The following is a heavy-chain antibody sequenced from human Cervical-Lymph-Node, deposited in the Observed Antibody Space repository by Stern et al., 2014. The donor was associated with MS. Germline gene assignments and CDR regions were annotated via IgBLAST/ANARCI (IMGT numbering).Heavy chain of an antibody. D-gene: IGHD2-2*01. CDR2: IYNTGST. V-gene: IGHV4-30-4*01. CDR1: GGSITRGDFY. J-gene: IGHJ6*02. Sequence: QVQLQESGPGLVKPSQTLSLTCTVSGGSITRGDFYWSWIRQSPGTGLEWIGHIYNTGSTQYNPSLKGRVTMSIDTSKNQFSLSLGSVTGADTAVYYCARDVYQPSLYSYNMDVWGPGTTVSVSS. CDR3: ARDVYQPSLYSYNMDV.